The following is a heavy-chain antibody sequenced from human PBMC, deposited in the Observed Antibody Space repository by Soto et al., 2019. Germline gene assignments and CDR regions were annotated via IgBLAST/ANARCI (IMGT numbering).Heavy chain of an antibody. J-gene: IGHJ6*02. V-gene: IGHV3-30*18. CDR1: GFTFSSYG. CDR3: AKDLGDYYYYGMDV. Sequence: GGSLRLSCAASGFTFSSYGMHWVRQAPGKGLEWVAVISYDGSNKYYADSVKGRFTISRDNSKNTLYLQMNSLRAEDTAVYYCAKDLGDYYYYGMDVWGQGTTVTVSS. CDR2: ISYDGSNK.